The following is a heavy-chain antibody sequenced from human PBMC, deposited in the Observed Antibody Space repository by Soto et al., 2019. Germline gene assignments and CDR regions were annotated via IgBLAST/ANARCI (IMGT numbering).Heavy chain of an antibody. CDR3: ARADPAASVGY. CDR1: GGSMSSHY. CDR2: ISYSGST. V-gene: IGHV4-59*11. D-gene: IGHD2-2*01. J-gene: IGHJ4*02. Sequence: ETLSLTCTVSGGSMSSHYWTWLRQSPGKGLEWIGYISYSGSTYYNPSLKSRVSISADTSKNQFSLRMNSMIAADTAVYYCARADPAASVGYWGQGTLVTVSS.